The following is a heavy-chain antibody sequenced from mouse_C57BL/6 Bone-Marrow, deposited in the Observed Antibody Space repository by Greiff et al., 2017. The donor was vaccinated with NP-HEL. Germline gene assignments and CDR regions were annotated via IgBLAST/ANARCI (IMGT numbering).Heavy chain of an antibody. CDR2: IYPRSGNT. CDR3: ARVRETGTGY. CDR1: GYTFTSYG. V-gene: IGHV1-81*01. D-gene: IGHD4-1*01. J-gene: IGHJ2*01. Sequence: QVQLKESGAELARPGASVKLSCKASGYTFTSYGISWVKQRTGQGLEWIGEIYPRSGNTYYNEKFKGKATLTADKSSSTAYMELRSLTSEDSAVYFCARVRETGTGYWGQGTTLTVSS.